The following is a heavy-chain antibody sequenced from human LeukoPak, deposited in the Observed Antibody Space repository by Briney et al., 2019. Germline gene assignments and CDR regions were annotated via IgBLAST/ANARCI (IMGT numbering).Heavy chain of an antibody. CDR2: INHDGSEN. Sequence: PGGSLRLSCEASGFTFGYYWMTWVRQAPGRGLEGVANINHDGSENHYVDSVKGRFTISRDNAKNSLYLEMNSLRVDDTAIYYCATYWRYFDWLLSDIWGLGTMVTVSS. D-gene: IGHD3-9*01. V-gene: IGHV3-7*05. CDR3: ATYWRYFDWLLSDI. CDR1: GFTFGYYW. J-gene: IGHJ3*02.